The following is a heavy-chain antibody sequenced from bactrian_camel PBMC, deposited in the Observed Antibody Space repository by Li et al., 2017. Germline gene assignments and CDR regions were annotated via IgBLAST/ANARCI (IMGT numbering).Heavy chain of an antibody. J-gene: IGHJ4*01. D-gene: IGHD6*01. CDR3: AADPPVRRCGSSWERYSYGH. V-gene: IGHV3S63*01. Sequence: HVQLVESGGGSVQAGGSLTLSCAASGLVYPFWSMAWFRQAPGKEREGVARIDSRGTTEYVDSVKGRFTISKDNAKRTLYLQMNNLQPGDTGMYTCAADPPVRRCGSSWERYSYGHWGQGTQVTVS. CDR2: IDSRGTT. CDR1: GLVYPFWS.